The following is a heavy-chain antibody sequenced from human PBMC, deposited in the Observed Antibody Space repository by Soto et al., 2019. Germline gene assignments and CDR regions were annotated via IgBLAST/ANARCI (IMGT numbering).Heavy chain of an antibody. CDR1: GYTFTHYY. CDR2: TNPRGGST. CDR3: ARPPFPGCINAICYPLDF. J-gene: IGHJ4*02. D-gene: IGHD2-8*01. V-gene: IGHV1-46*01. Sequence: QVQLVQSGAEVKNPGASVKVSCRASGYTFTHYYIPWVRQPPGQGLEWRGMTNPRGGSTGYAQKFQGRLPMTTDTSTNTVYMALSSLRSEDTAVYYCARPPFPGCINAICYPLDFWGQGALVTVSS.